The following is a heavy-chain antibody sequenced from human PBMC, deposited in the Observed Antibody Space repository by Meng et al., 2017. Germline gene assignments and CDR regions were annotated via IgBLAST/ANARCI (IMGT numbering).Heavy chain of an antibody. J-gene: IGHJ5*02. CDR2: MNPNSGTT. D-gene: IGHD6-13*01. Sequence: VELVQSVAEVKKDWASLKVSCKASGDTFTSYDINWVRQATGQGLEWMGWMNPNSGTTGYAQKFQGRVTMTRNTSISTGYMELSSLRSEDTAVYYCARQYSSSWYWFDPWGQGTLVTVSS. V-gene: IGHV1-8*01. CDR1: GDTFTSYD. CDR3: ARQYSSSWYWFDP.